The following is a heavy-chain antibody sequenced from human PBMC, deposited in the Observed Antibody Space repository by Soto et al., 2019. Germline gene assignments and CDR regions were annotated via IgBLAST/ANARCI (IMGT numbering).Heavy chain of an antibody. CDR1: GFTFSRSY. CDR2: ISYDGSRS. V-gene: IGHV3-30*18. Sequence: QVQLVECGGGVVQPGRSLRLSCAASGFTFSRSYMHWVRQAPGKGLEWVAVISYDGSRSYYADSVKGRFTISRDNSENTVYLQLKSLRREDTSMFYCAKGGTYGDRDLDYWGQGTLVTVSS. CDR3: AKGGTYGDRDLDY. D-gene: IGHD4-17*01. J-gene: IGHJ4*02.